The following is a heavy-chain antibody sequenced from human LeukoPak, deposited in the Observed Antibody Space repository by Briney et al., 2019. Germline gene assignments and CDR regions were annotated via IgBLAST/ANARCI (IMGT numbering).Heavy chain of an antibody. D-gene: IGHD4-17*01. CDR3: AKIGDYDY. V-gene: IGHV3-23*01. J-gene: IGHJ4*02. Sequence: GGSLRLSCAASGFIFTKYWMHWVRQAPGKGLVWVSGISGNGGSTYYAASVKGRFTISRDNSKNTLYLQMNSLRAEDTAVYYCAKIGDYDYWGQGTLVTVSS. CDR2: ISGNGGST. CDR1: GFIFTKYW.